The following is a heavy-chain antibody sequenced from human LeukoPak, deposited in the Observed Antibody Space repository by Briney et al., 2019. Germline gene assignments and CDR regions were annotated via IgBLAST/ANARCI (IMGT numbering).Heavy chain of an antibody. CDR1: GGSISSYY. CDR2: IAYTGST. D-gene: IGHD1-26*01. V-gene: IGHV4-59*08. CDR3: AGRVGDSAFDI. Sequence: SETLSLICTVSGGSISSYYWSWLRQPPGKGLEWIGYIAYTGSTNYNPSLKSRVTISVDTSKNQFSLKLSSVTVADTAVYYCAGRVGDSAFDIWGPGTIITVSS. J-gene: IGHJ3*02.